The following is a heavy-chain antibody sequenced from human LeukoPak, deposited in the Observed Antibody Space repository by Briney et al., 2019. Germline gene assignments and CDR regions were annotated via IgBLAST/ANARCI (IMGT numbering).Heavy chain of an antibody. CDR1: GYTFTGYY. J-gene: IGHJ4*02. D-gene: IGHD3-10*01. Sequence: GASVKVSCKASGYTFTGYYMHWVRQAPGQGLEWMGWINPNSGGTNYAQKFQGRVTMTGDTSITTAYMELSGLGSDDTAVYYCGSWDYGSGSYSPYYWGQGTLVTVSS. V-gene: IGHV1-2*02. CDR2: INPNSGGT. CDR3: GSWDYGSGSYSPYY.